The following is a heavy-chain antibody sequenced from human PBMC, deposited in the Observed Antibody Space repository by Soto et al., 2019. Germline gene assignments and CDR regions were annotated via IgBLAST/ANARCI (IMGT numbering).Heavy chain of an antibody. Sequence: QVQLVQSGAEVKNPGASVKVSCKASGYTFTGDYIHWVRQAPGQGLEWMGWINPNSGDKNYAQKFQGRVTMTRDKSISTAYMELSRLTSDDTAVFYCAREYTSSSAWFDPWGQGTLVTVSS. J-gene: IGHJ5*02. CDR1: GYTFTGDY. D-gene: IGHD6-6*01. V-gene: IGHV1-2*02. CDR2: INPNSGDK. CDR3: AREYTSSSAWFDP.